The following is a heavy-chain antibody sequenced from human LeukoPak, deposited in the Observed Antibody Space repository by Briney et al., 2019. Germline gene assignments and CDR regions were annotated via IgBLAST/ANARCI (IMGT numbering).Heavy chain of an antibody. V-gene: IGHV4-59*01. D-gene: IGHD3-22*01. CDR2: ISYIGST. CDR1: GGSISSYY. Sequence: SETLSLTCTVSGGSISSYYWSWIRQPPGKGLEWIGYISYIGSTNYNPSLKSRVTISVDTSKNQFSLKLSSVTAADTAVYYCARGGAPYYYDSSGSNFDYWGQGTLVTVSS. CDR3: ARGGAPYYYDSSGSNFDY. J-gene: IGHJ4*02.